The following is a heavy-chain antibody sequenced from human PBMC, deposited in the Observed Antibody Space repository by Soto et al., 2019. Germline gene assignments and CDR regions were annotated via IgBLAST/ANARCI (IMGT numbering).Heavy chain of an antibody. CDR3: ATTGYYDSSGYRNYGMDV. CDR2: IYPGDSDT. Sequence: GESLKISCKGSGYSFTSYWIGWVRQMPGKGLEWMGIIYPGDSDTRYSPSFQGQVTISADKSISTAYPQWSSLKASDTAMYYCATTGYYDSSGYRNYGMDVWGQGTTVTVSS. CDR1: GYSFTSYW. V-gene: IGHV5-51*01. D-gene: IGHD3-22*01. J-gene: IGHJ6*02.